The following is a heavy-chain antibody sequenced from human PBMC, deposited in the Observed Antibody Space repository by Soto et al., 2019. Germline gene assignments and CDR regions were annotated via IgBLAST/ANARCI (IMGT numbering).Heavy chain of an antibody. CDR2: FDPEDGKT. V-gene: IGHV1-24*01. Sequence: QVHLIQSGAEVKKPGASVKVSCKVSGYTLTELSMHWVRQAPGTGLEWMGGFDPEDGKTTSAQKFQGRVTVTEDTSTDTAYMELSSLRSEDTAVYDCVAGGTRWLQSPFDYWGQGTLVTVSS. J-gene: IGHJ4*02. CDR1: GYTLTELS. D-gene: IGHD1-1*01. CDR3: VAGGTRWLQSPFDY.